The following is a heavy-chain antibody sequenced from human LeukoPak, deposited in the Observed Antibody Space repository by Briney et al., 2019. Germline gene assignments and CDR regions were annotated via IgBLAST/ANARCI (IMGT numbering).Heavy chain of an antibody. V-gene: IGHV5-51*01. CDR1: GYSFTSYW. J-gene: IGHJ6*02. CDR3: ARHGLEGCRGGMCYRSYYYYGVDV. CDR2: IYPGDSDT. D-gene: IGHD2-15*01. Sequence: GESLKISCKGSGYSFTSYWIGWVRQMPGKGLEWMGIIYPGDSDTVYSPSFQGQVTISADNSISTAYLQWSSLKASDSAMYFCARHGLEGCRGGMCYRSYYYYGVDVWGQGTTVTVSS.